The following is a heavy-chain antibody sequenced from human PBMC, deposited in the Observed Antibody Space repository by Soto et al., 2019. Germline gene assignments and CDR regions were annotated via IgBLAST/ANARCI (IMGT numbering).Heavy chain of an antibody. CDR3: ARAALGISDY. D-gene: IGHD3-16*02. CDR1: GFTLSSYA. J-gene: IGHJ4*02. CDR2: ISYDGSNK. V-gene: IGHV3-30-3*01. Sequence: PGGSLRLSCAASGFTLSSYAMHWVRQAPGKGLEWVAVISYDGSNKYYADSVKGRFTISRDNSKNTLYLQMNSLRAEDTDVYYCARAALGISDYWGQGTLVTVSS.